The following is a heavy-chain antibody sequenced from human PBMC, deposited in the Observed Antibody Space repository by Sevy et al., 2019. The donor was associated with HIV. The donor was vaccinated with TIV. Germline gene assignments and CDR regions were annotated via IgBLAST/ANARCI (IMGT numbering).Heavy chain of an antibody. J-gene: IGHJ6*03. V-gene: IGHV3-23*01. Sequence: GGSLRLSCAASGFTFSSYAMSWVSQAPGKGLEWVSAISGSGGSTYYADSVKGRFTISRDNSKNTLYLQMNSLRAEHTAVYYCAKDPIKTHGDPNYYYYYMDVWGKGTTVTVSS. CDR1: GFTFSSYA. D-gene: IGHD4-17*01. CDR2: ISGSGGST. CDR3: AKDPIKTHGDPNYYYYYMDV.